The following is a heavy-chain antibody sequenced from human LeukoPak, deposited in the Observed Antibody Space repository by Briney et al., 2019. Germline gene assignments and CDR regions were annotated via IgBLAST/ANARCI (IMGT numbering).Heavy chain of an antibody. CDR1: GFTFSSYE. Sequence: GGFLRLSCAASGFTFSSYEMNWVRQAPGKGLEWVSYISSSGSSIYFADSVKGRFTISRDNAKNSLYLQMNSLRAEDTAVYYCARVSGAAAQHFDYWGQGTLVTVSS. D-gene: IGHD6-13*01. CDR3: ARVSGAAAQHFDY. J-gene: IGHJ4*02. CDR2: ISSSGSSI. V-gene: IGHV3-48*03.